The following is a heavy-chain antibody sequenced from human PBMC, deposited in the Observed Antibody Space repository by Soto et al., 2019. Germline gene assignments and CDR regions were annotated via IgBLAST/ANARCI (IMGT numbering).Heavy chain of an antibody. Sequence: QVQLQESGPGLVKPSQTLSLTCTVSGGSISSGGYYWSWIRQHPGKGLEWIGYIYYSGSTYYNPSLKRRVTISVDTSKTQFSLKLSSVTAADPAVCYCAGTSPGATTKIDYWGQGTLVTVSS. D-gene: IGHD5-12*01. CDR1: GGSISSGGYY. CDR3: AGTSPGATTKIDY. V-gene: IGHV4-31*03. CDR2: IYYSGST. J-gene: IGHJ4*02.